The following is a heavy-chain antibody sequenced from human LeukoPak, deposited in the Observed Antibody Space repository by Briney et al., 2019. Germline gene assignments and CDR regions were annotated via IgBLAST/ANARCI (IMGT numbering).Heavy chain of an antibody. CDR2: ISGGSGST. D-gene: IGHD2-2*01. J-gene: IGHJ4*02. Sequence: GGSLRLSCAASGFTFSSYAMSWVRQAPGKGLAWVSTISGGSGSTYCADSVKGRFTISRDNSKNTLYLQMNSLRAEDTAVYYCARDQYCSSTSSYLSAGVTDYWGQGTLVTVSS. V-gene: IGHV3-23*01. CDR1: GFTFSSYA. CDR3: ARDQYCSSTSSYLSAGVTDY.